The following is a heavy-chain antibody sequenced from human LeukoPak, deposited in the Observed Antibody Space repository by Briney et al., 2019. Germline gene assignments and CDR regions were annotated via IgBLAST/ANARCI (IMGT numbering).Heavy chain of an antibody. CDR2: IYYSGST. CDR3: ARHVRYNWNDVRIDY. V-gene: IGHV4-39*01. J-gene: IGHJ4*02. CDR1: GGSISSSSYY. D-gene: IGHD1-1*01. Sequence: SETLSLTCTVSGGSISSSSYYWGWIRQPPGTGLEWIGSIYYSGSTYYNPSLKSRVTISVDTSKNQFSLKLSSVTAADTAVYYCARHVRYNWNDVRIDYWGQGTLVTVSS.